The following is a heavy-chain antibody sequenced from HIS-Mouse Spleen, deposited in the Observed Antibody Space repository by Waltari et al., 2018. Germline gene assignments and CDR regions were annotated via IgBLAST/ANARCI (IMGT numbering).Heavy chain of an antibody. D-gene: IGHD6-13*01. V-gene: IGHV4-39*07. CDR2: IYYSGRT. Sequence: QLQLQESGPGLVKPSETLSLTCTVSGGPISSSSYYWGWLRPPPGKGLEWIGSIYYSGRTYYNPSLKSRVTISVDTSKNQFSLKLSSVTAADTAVYYCAREIPYSSSWYDWYFDLWGRGTLVTVSS. CDR1: GGPISSSSYY. CDR3: AREIPYSSSWYDWYFDL. J-gene: IGHJ2*01.